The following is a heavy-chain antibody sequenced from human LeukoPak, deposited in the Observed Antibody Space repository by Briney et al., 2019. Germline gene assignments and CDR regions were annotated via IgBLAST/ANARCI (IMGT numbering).Heavy chain of an antibody. CDR2: INPNSGGT. CDR3: ARSSGWKYYADY. V-gene: IGHV1-2*02. D-gene: IGHD6-19*01. Sequence: ASVKVSCKASGYTFSGFYIHWVRQAPGQGREWMGWINPNSGGTNFAQKFQGRVTMTRDTSISTAYMELSRLRSDDTAVYFCARSSGWKYYADYWGQGTLVTVSS. CDR1: GYTFSGFY. J-gene: IGHJ4*02.